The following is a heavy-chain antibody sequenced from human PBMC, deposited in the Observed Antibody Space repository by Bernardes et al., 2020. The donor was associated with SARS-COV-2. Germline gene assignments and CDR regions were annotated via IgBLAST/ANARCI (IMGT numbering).Heavy chain of an antibody. V-gene: IGHV3-33*01. J-gene: IGHJ6*02. CDR1: GFTFSSYG. CDR2: IWYDGSNK. CDR3: AMETLNYDFWSRYYGMDV. D-gene: IGHD3-3*01. Sequence: GGSLRLSCAASGFTFSSYGMHWVRQAPGKGLEWVAVIWYDGSNKYYADSVKGRFTISRDNSKNTLYLQMNGLRADDTAVYYCAMETLNYDFWSRYYGMDVWSQGTTVTVSS.